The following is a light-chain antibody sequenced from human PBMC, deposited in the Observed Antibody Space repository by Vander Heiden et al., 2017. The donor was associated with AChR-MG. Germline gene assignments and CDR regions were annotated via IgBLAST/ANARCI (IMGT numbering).Light chain of an antibody. J-gene: IGLJ2*01. V-gene: IGLV1-44*01. CDR1: SSNIGTNT. CDR3: AAWDGSLNGVV. CDR2: HNN. Sequence: SVLTQPPSVSGTPGQRVNMSCSGSSSNIGTNTVNWYQQLPGTAPKLLIFHNNQRPSGVPDRFSGSKSGTSGSLAISGLQSEDEADYYCAAWDGSLNGVVFGGGTKLTVL.